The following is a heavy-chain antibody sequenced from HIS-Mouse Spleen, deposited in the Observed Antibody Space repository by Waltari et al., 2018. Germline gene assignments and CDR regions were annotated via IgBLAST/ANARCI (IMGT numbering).Heavy chain of an antibody. CDR3: AKVNSGSYYFDY. Sequence: QVQLVESGGGVVQPGRSLRLSCAASGFTFSSYGMHWVRQAPGKGLGWVAVISYYGSNKYYAYSVKGRFTISRDNSKNTLYLQMNSLRAEDTAVYYCAKVNSGSYYFDYWGQGTLVTVSS. CDR1: GFTFSSYG. D-gene: IGHD1-26*01. V-gene: IGHV3-30*18. J-gene: IGHJ4*02. CDR2: ISYYGSNK.